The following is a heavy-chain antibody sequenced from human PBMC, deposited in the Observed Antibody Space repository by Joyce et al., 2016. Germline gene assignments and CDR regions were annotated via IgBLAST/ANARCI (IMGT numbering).Heavy chain of an antibody. CDR3: ARDSFDSSGYLEGLMDAFDI. D-gene: IGHD3-22*01. CDR2: IYSSGNT. V-gene: IGHV3-53*01. J-gene: IGHJ3*02. CDR1: GFTVSYNY. Sequence: EVQLVESGGGLIQPGGSLRLSCAASGFTVSYNYMTWVSQAPGKGLEWVSFIYSSGNTYYADSVKGRFTISRDNSKNTVYLQMNSLRVEDTAVYYCARDSFDSSGYLEGLMDAFDIWGQGTMVTVSP.